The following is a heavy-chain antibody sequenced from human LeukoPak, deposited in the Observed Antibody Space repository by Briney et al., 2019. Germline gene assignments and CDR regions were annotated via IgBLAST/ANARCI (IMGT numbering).Heavy chain of an antibody. Sequence: SETLSLTCAVYGGSFSGYYWSWIRQPPGKGLEWIGEINHSGSTNYNPSLKSRVTISVDTSKNQFSLKLSSVTAADTAVYYCAREGVNSFDIWGQGTMVTVSS. CDR2: INHSGST. D-gene: IGHD2/OR15-2a*01. CDR1: GGSFSGYY. CDR3: AREGVNSFDI. J-gene: IGHJ3*02. V-gene: IGHV4-34*01.